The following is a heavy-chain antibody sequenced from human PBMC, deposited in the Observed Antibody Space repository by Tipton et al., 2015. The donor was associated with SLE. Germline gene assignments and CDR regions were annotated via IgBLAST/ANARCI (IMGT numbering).Heavy chain of an antibody. CDR1: GGSISSYY. J-gene: IGHJ4*02. V-gene: IGHV4-59*01. CDR3: ARGVGEQLERY. Sequence: LRLSCTVSGGSISSYYWSWIRQPPGKGLEWIGYIYYSGSTNYNPSLKSRVTISVDTSKNQFSLKLSSVTAADTAVYYCARGVGEQLERYWGQGTLVTASS. D-gene: IGHD6-6*01. CDR2: IYYSGST.